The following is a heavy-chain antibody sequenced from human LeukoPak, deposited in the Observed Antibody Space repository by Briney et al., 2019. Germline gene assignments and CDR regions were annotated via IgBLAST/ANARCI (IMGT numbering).Heavy chain of an antibody. V-gene: IGHV1-18*01. CDR1: GYTLTELS. CDR2: ISVYNVNT. D-gene: IGHD5-24*01. CDR3: ARDRDGYNGGDY. Sequence: ASVKVSCKVSGYTLTELSMHWVRQAPGQGLEWMGWISVYNVNTNYAQKLQGRVTMTTDTSTSTAYMELRSLRSDDTAVYYCARDRDGYNGGDYWGQGTLVTVSS. J-gene: IGHJ4*02.